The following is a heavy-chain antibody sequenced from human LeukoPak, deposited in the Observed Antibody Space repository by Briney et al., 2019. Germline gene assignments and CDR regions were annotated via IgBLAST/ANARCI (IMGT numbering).Heavy chain of an antibody. D-gene: IGHD3-3*02. CDR3: AREFSTVGNFDY. V-gene: IGHV3-21*01. CDR1: GFTFRRYS. CDR2: IYFTCNYI. Sequence: PGGSLRLSCVTSGFTFRRYSMRWVRQAPAKGLEWVSSIYFTCNYISYADSVKGRFTISRDNAQNSLHLQMNSLRAEDTAVYYCAREFSTVGNFDYWGQGTLVAVSS. J-gene: IGHJ4*02.